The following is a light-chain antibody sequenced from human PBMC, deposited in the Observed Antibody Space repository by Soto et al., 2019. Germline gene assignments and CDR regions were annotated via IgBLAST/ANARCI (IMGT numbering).Light chain of an antibody. V-gene: IGLV2-14*01. Sequence: QSVLTQPASVSGSPGQSITISCTGTSSDVGGYNYVSWYQQHPGKAPKLTIYDVSDRPSGVSNRFSGSKSGNTASLTISGLQAEDEADYYCSSYTSSNSYVFGTGTKVTVL. CDR2: DVS. J-gene: IGLJ1*01. CDR1: SSDVGGYNY. CDR3: SSYTSSNSYV.